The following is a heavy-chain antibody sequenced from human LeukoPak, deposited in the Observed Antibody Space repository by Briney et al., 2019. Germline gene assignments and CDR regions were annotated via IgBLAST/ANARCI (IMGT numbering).Heavy chain of an antibody. CDR1: GYTFTSYD. CDR2: MNPNSGNT. V-gene: IGHV1-8*03. J-gene: IGHJ4*02. CDR3: AKDAPSGNFDY. D-gene: IGHD1-26*01. Sequence: GASVKVSCKASGYTFTSYDINWVRQATGQGLEWMGWMNPNSGNTGYAQKFQGRVTITRNTSISTAYMELSSLRSEDTAVYYCAKDAPSGNFDYWGQGTLVTVSS.